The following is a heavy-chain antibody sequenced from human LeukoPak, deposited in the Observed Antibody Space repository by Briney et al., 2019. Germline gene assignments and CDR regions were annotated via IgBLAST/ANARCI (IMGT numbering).Heavy chain of an antibody. CDR1: GGSISSSSYS. D-gene: IGHD2-2*01. CDR2: IYYSGST. V-gene: IGHV4-39*01. Sequence: SETLSLTCTVSGGSISSSSYSWGWIRQPPGKGLEWIGSIYYSGSTYYNPPLKSRVTISVDTSKNQFSLRLSSVTAADTAVYYRARVVFETDIVVVPAARRVFFDYWGQGTLVTVSS. J-gene: IGHJ4*02. CDR3: ARVVFETDIVVVPAARRVFFDY.